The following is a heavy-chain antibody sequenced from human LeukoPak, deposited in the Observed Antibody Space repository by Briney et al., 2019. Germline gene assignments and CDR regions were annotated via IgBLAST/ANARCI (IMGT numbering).Heavy chain of an antibody. CDR3: ARDRYYGSVPYYGMDV. J-gene: IGHJ6*02. Sequence: GGSLRLSCAASGFTFSSYSMNWVRQAPGQGLEWVALISNDGGYKYYVDSVGGRFTISRDTSENTLYLQMNSLRAEDTAVYYCARDRYYGSVPYYGMDVWGQGTTVIVSS. D-gene: IGHD3-10*01. CDR2: ISNDGGYK. V-gene: IGHV3-30-3*01. CDR1: GFTFSSYS.